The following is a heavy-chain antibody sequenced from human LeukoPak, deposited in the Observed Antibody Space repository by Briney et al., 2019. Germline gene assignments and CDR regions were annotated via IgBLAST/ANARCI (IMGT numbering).Heavy chain of an antibody. J-gene: IGHJ3*02. CDR1: GGSISSGDYY. V-gene: IGHV4-30-4*01. CDR2: IYYSGST. Sequence: PSQTLSLSCTVSGGSISSGDYYWSWIRQPPGKGLEWIGYIYYSGSTYHNPSLKSRVTISVDTSKNQFSLKLSSVTAADTAVYYCARDLTVVTGFDIWGQGTMVTVSS. CDR3: ARDLTVVTGFDI. D-gene: IGHD4-23*01.